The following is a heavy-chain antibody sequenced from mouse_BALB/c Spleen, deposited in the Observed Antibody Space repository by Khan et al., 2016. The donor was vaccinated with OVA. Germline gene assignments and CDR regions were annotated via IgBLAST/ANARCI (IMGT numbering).Heavy chain of an antibody. J-gene: IGHJ3*01. V-gene: IGHV1S132*01. CDR2: IYPGTGST. D-gene: IGHD2-1*01. CDR1: GYIFTSYW. Sequence: VKLLESGGDLVRPGASVKLSCKTSGYIFTSYWIHWVKQRSGQGLEWIARIYPGTGSTYYNEKFKGKATLTADNSSSTAYMQLSSLKSEDSAVYLCARGSGYGNYIAYWGQGTLVTVSA. CDR3: ARGSGYGNYIAY.